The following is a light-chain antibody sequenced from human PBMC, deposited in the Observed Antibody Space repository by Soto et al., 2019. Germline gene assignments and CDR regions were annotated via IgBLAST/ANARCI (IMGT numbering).Light chain of an antibody. CDR2: DDN. J-gene: IGLJ2*01. CDR3: QVRDSSSDHLV. Sequence: SYELTQPPSVSVAPGQTARITCGGNNIGSKSVHWYQQKPGQAPVVVVYDDNDRPSGIPERFSGSNSGNTATLTISRVEAGDEADYYCQVRDSSSDHLVFGGGTKLTVL. CDR1: NIGSKS. V-gene: IGLV3-21*02.